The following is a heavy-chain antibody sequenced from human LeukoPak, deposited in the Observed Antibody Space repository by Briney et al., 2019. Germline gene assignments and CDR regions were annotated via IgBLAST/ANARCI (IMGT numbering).Heavy chain of an antibody. CDR1: GGSISGSDYY. CDR3: ARLLVGATLDY. V-gene: IGHV4-30-4*01. CDR2: IYYSGST. D-gene: IGHD1-26*01. Sequence: SETLSLTCTVSGGSISGSDYYWSWIRQPPGKGLEWIGYIYYSGSTYYNPSLKSRVTISVDTSKNQFSLKLSSVTAADTAVYYCARLLVGATLDYWGQGTLVTVSS. J-gene: IGHJ4*02.